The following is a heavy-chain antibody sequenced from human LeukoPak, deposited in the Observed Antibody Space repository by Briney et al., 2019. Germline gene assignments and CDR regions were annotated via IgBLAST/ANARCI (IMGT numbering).Heavy chain of an antibody. CDR2: INHFGSA. J-gene: IGHJ4*02. D-gene: IGHD3-3*01. V-gene: IGHV4-34*01. Sequence: SETLSLTCAVYGGSFSDYYWNWIRQPPGKGPEWIGEINHFGSANYNPSLKSRVTISVDTSKNQFSLNLSSVTAADTAVYYCARSWRPDPFDYWGQGTLVTVSS. CDR1: GGSFSDYY. CDR3: ARSWRPDPFDY.